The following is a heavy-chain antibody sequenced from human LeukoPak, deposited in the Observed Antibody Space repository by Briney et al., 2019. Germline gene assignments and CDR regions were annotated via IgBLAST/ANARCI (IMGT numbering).Heavy chain of an antibody. CDR3: ANAGDRGNSGSYWATAY. D-gene: IGHD1-26*01. J-gene: IGHJ4*02. Sequence: GGSLRLSCAASGFTFSNYGMSWVRQAPGKGLEFVSALSGSGGNTYYADSVKGRFTISRDNSKNTLYLQMNSLRAEDTAVYYCANAGDRGNSGSYWATAYWGQGTLVTVSS. V-gene: IGHV3-23*01. CDR1: GFTFSNYG. CDR2: LSGSGGNT.